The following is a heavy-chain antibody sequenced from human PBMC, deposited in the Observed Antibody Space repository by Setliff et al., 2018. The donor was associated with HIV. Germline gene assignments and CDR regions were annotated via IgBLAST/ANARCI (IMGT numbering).Heavy chain of an antibody. CDR1: GYTLTELS. CDR3: ATSGFYDILTGPTPGAFDI. J-gene: IGHJ3*02. CDR2: FDPEDDET. V-gene: IGHV1-24*01. D-gene: IGHD3-9*01. Sequence: ASVKVSCKVSGYTLTELSIHWVRQAPGKGLEWMGGFDPEDDETIYAQKFQGRVTMTEDTSTDTAYMELSSLTPEDTAMYYCATSGFYDILTGPTPGAFDIWGQGTLFTVSS.